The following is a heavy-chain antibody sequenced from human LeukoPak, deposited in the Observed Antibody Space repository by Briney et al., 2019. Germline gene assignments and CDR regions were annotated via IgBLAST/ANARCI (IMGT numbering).Heavy chain of an antibody. J-gene: IGHJ4*02. CDR3: ARRELLVIYSCVDY. CDR2: ISAYNGNT. V-gene: IGHV1-18*01. Sequence: ASVKVSCKASGYTFTSYGMSWVRQAPGQGLEWMGWISAYNGNTNYAHKLQGRVTITRDTSTNTPYLELNSLRSDDTAVYYCARRELLVIYSCVDYWGQGTVVSVSS. D-gene: IGHD3-9*01. CDR1: GYTFTSYG.